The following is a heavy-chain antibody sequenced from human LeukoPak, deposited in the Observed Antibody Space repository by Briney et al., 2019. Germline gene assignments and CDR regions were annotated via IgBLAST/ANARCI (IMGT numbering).Heavy chain of an antibody. J-gene: IGHJ4*02. CDR2: ISSSSSYI. CDR1: GFTFSSYS. CDR3: ASRQGFDY. Sequence: TGGSLRLSCAASGFTFSSYSMNWVRQAPGKGLEWVSSISSSSSYIYYADSVKGRFTISRDNAKNSLYLQMNSLRAEDTAEYYCASRQGFDYWGQGTLVTVSS. V-gene: IGHV3-21*01.